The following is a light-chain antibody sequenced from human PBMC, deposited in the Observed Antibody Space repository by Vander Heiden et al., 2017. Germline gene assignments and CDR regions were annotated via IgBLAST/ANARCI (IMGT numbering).Light chain of an antibody. Sequence: DIQMTQSPSTLSASIGDRVTITCRASQSVSTWLAWYQQKPGKAPKLLIYQASSLESGGPSRFSGSGSGTEFTLTINSLQPEEFATYYCQQYRYDPSYSWTFGQGTKVEI. CDR2: QAS. CDR1: QSVSTW. V-gene: IGKV1-5*03. J-gene: IGKJ1*01. CDR3: QQYRYDPSYSWT.